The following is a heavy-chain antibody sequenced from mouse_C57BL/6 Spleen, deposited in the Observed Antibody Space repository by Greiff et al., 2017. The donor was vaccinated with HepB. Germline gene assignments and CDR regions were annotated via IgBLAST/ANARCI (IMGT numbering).Heavy chain of an antibody. J-gene: IGHJ1*03. V-gene: IGHV1-53*01. D-gene: IGHD1-1*01. Sequence: QVQLQQPGTELVKPGASVKLSCKASGYTFTSYWMHWVKQRPGQGLEWIGNINPSNGGTNYNEKFKSKATLTVDKSSSTAYMQLSSLTSEDSAVYYSAREGVLRYYWYFDVWGTGTTVTVSS. CDR2: INPSNGGT. CDR3: AREGVLRYYWYFDV. CDR1: GYTFTSYW.